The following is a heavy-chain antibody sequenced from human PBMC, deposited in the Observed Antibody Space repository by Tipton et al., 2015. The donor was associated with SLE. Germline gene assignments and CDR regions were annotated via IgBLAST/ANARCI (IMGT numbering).Heavy chain of an antibody. CDR2: IYFAGTT. CDR3: AVYSSNWPYFDY. CDR1: GESIDTYTYY. V-gene: IGHV4-39*07. D-gene: IGHD6-13*01. Sequence: TLSLTCHVSGESIDTYTYYWGWIRQPPGQGLEWLGSIYFAGTTYYNPSLQSRLTMSLDTSKSQFSLTLSSVTAADTAVYYCAVYSSNWPYFDYWGQGTLVTVSS. J-gene: IGHJ4*02.